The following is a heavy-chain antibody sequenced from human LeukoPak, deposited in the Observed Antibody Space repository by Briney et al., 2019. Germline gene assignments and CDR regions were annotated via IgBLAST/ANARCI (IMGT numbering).Heavy chain of an antibody. Sequence: SQTLSLTCTVSGCSISSGGYYWSWIRQHPAKGLEWIGYSDYSGSTYYNPSLKSRVTISVDTSKNQFSLKLSFVTAADTAVYYCARDGYYGSGKFDPWGQGTLVTVSS. CDR1: GCSISSGGYY. J-gene: IGHJ5*02. CDR2: SDYSGST. D-gene: IGHD3-10*01. CDR3: ARDGYYGSGKFDP. V-gene: IGHV4-31*03.